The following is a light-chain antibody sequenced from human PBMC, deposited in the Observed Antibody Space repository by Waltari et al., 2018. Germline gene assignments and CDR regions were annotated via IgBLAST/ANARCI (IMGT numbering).Light chain of an antibody. V-gene: IGKV3-20*01. CDR2: AAS. J-gene: IGKJ1*01. Sequence: EIVLTQSPGTLPLSPGERATLPCRASQSVNTYLAWYQQTPGQAPRLLIYAASTRAAGIPDRFSGSGSGTDFSLTISRLEAEDFAVYYCQHHVRLPATFGQGTKVEIK. CDR3: QHHVRLPAT. CDR1: QSVNTY.